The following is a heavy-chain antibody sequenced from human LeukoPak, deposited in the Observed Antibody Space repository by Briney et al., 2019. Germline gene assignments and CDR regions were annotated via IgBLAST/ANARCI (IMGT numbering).Heavy chain of an antibody. V-gene: IGHV4-4*07. Sequence: SETLSLTCTVSGGSISSYYWSWIRQPAGKGLEWIGRIYTSGSTNYNPSLKSRVTMSVDTSKNQFSLKLSSVTAADTAVYYCARDSYSSSWYEFNDMDVWGQGTTVTVSS. CDR1: GGSISSYY. CDR3: ARDSYSSSWYEFNDMDV. CDR2: IYTSGST. D-gene: IGHD6-13*01. J-gene: IGHJ6*02.